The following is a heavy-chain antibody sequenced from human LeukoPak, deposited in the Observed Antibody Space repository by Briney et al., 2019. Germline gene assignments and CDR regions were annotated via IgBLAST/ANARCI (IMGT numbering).Heavy chain of an antibody. CDR2: INHSGST. V-gene: IGHV4-34*01. CDR3: ARGGYCSSTSCYDYYYYMDV. Sequence: PSETLSLTCAVCGGPFSGYYWNWIRQPPGKGLEWIGDINHSGSTNYNPSLKCRVPISVDTSKNQFSMNLGSVTAADTAVYHCARGGYCSSTSCYDYYYYMDVWGKGTTVTVSS. D-gene: IGHD2-2*01. J-gene: IGHJ6*03. CDR1: GGPFSGYY.